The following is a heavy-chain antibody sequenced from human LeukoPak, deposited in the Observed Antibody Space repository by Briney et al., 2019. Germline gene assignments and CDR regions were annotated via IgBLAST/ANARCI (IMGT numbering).Heavy chain of an antibody. CDR3: ARGMNRIPAQDIVVVPAAWLDY. Sequence: SETLSLTCAVYGGSFSGYYWSWIRQPPGKGLEWIGEINHSGSTNYNPSLKSRVTISVDTSKNQFSPKLSSVTAADTAVYYCARGMNRIPAQDIVVVPAAWLDYWGQGTLVTVSS. D-gene: IGHD2-2*01. V-gene: IGHV4-34*01. J-gene: IGHJ4*02. CDR1: GGSFSGYY. CDR2: INHSGST.